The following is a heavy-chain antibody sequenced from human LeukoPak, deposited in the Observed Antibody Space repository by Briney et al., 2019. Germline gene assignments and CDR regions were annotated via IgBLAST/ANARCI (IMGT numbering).Heavy chain of an antibody. CDR1: GFSFSSYA. CDR2: ISYDGSNK. J-gene: IGHJ4*02. D-gene: IGHD5-12*01. CDR3: ARTFWDKSNGYDYYFDY. Sequence: GGPLRLSCAASGFSFSSYAMHWVRQAPGKGLEWVAVISYDGSNKYYADSVKGRFTISRDNSKNTLYLQMNSLRAEDTAVYYCARTFWDKSNGYDYYFDYWGQGSLVTVSS. V-gene: IGHV3-30*04.